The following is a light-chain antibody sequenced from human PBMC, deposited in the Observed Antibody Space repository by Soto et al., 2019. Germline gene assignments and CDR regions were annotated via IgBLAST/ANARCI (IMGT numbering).Light chain of an antibody. CDR2: AAS. CDR3: QQSYSTPPWT. CDR1: QGISNW. V-gene: IGKV1-12*01. Sequence: DIQMTQSPSSVSASVVDRVTITFRASQGISNWLAWYQQKPGKAPKLLIYAASSLQSGVPSRFSGSRSGTDFTLTISGLQPEDFATYYCQQSYSTPPWTFGQGTKVDIK. J-gene: IGKJ1*01.